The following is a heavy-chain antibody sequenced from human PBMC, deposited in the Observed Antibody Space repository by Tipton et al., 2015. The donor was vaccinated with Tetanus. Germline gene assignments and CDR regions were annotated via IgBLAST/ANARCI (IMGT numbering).Heavy chain of an antibody. CDR3: AGRSYCSSSRCFDAFDL. J-gene: IGHJ3*01. V-gene: IGHV4-59*01. D-gene: IGHD2-2*01. Sequence: TLSLTCTVSGGPMSNNYWSWIRQPPGKGLEWIAYIFYSGSTNYSPSLKSRVAISMDTSKNQISLKLSSVTAADTAVYYCAGRSYCSSSRCFDAFDLWGQGTMVTVSS. CDR1: GGPMSNNY. CDR2: IFYSGST.